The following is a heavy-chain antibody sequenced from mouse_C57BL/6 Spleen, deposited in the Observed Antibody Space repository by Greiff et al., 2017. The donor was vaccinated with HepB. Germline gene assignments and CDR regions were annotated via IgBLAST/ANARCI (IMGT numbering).Heavy chain of an antibody. D-gene: IGHD2-3*01. CDR1: GYTFTSYW. CDR2: IDPSDSET. Sequence: QVQLQQSGAELVRPGSSVKLSCKASGYTFTSYWMHWVKQRPIQGLEWIGNIDPSDSETHYNQKFKDKATLTVDKSSSTAYMQLSSLTSEDSAVYYCARNPLYDGYYYYAMDYWGQGTSVTVSS. CDR3: ARNPLYDGYYYYAMDY. J-gene: IGHJ4*01. V-gene: IGHV1-52*01.